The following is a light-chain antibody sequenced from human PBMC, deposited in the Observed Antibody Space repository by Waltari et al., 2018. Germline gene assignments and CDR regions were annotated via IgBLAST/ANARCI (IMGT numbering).Light chain of an antibody. V-gene: IGLV2-11*01. Sequence: QSALTQPRSVSGSPGQSVTISCTGTSSDVGGYNYVSWYQQHPGKAPKLMIYDVSKRPSGVPDLFAGSKSGNTASLTISGLQAEDEADYYCCSYAGSYTYVVVGGGTKLTVL. CDR3: CSYAGSYTYVV. CDR1: SSDVGGYNY. CDR2: DVS. J-gene: IGLJ2*01.